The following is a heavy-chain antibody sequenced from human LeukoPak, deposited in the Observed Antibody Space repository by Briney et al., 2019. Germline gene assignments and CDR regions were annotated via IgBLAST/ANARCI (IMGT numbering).Heavy chain of an antibody. Sequence: GGSLRLSRKPSGFTSSRYWMHWVRQAPGKGLVWVSRINSDGSATTYADSVRGRFSISRDNAKNTVYLQMNSLRVGDTAVYYCARDYGGWGQGTPVTVSP. V-gene: IGHV3-74*01. CDR2: INSDGSAT. CDR1: GFTSSRYW. CDR3: ARDYGG. D-gene: IGHD4/OR15-4a*01. J-gene: IGHJ4*02.